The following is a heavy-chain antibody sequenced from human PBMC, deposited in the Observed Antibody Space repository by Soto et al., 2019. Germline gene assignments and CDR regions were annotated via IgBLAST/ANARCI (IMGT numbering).Heavy chain of an antibody. CDR1: GYSFTTYG. J-gene: IGHJ4*02. Sequence: GASVKVSCKAGGYSFTTYGISWVRQAPGEGLEWMGWISADSVNTKSAQKFQDRLTMTTDTSTSTAYMELGSLRSDDTAIYYCAREYCTRESCYGSVYWGPATLVTVST. D-gene: IGHD2-8*01. CDR2: ISADSVNT. V-gene: IGHV1-18*01. CDR3: AREYCTRESCYGSVY.